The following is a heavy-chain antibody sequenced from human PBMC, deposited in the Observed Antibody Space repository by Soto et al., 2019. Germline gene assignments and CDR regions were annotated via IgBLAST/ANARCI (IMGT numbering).Heavy chain of an antibody. J-gene: IGHJ4*02. CDR2: IYPNTETT. V-gene: IGHV1-2*02. CDR3: VSLQTSGWPGVH. CDR1: GYSFSGYY. D-gene: IGHD6-25*01. Sequence: ASVKVSCKXSGYSFSGYYIQWVRQAPGQGPEWLGWIYPNTETTDSSKKFQGRVTMTSDMSTRTVYMELRDLRSDDTPVYYCVSLQTSGWPGVHWGQGTLVTVSS.